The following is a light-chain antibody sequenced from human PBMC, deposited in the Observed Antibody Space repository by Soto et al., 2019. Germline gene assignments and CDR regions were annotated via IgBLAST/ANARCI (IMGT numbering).Light chain of an antibody. V-gene: IGLV2-14*01. J-gene: IGLJ1*01. CDR2: DVT. CDR1: TTDIHDFNS. CDR3: ASYTTTNILL. Sequence: HSVLTQPASVSGSPGQSITISCSGPTTDIHDFNSISWYQHHPGKAPKLIAYDVTRRPSGVSRRFSGSKSGLTASLTISGLQAEDEADYFCASYTTTNILLFGTATKLTVL.